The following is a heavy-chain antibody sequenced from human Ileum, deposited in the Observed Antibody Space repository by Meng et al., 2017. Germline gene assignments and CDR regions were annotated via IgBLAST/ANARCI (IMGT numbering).Heavy chain of an antibody. CDR1: GVSLSNPVYF. D-gene: IGHD7-27*01. CDR2: VQNSGST. V-gene: IGHV4-39*07. Sequence: QVHLLESGPGLVNASETLSPPCSVSGVSLSNPVYFWGWIRPSPGKGLEWLWSVQNSGSTAYNPSLKSRVTVSLDSSNNQFSLKLTSVTAADTAVYFCARDGRHWGESPFDPWGQGTLVTVSS. J-gene: IGHJ5*02. CDR3: ARDGRHWGESPFDP.